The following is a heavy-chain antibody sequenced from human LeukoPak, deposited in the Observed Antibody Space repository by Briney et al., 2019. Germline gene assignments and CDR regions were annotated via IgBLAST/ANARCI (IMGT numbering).Heavy chain of an antibody. V-gene: IGHV3-30-3*01. CDR2: ISYDGSNK. J-gene: IGHJ4*02. D-gene: IGHD4-11*01. Sequence: GGSLRLSCAASGFTFSSYAMHWVRQAPGKGLEWVAVISYDGSNKYYADSVKGRFTISRDNSKNTLYLQMNSLRAEDTAVYYCASEYSNYLGYWGQGTLVTVSS. CDR3: ASEYSNYLGY. CDR1: GFTFSSYA.